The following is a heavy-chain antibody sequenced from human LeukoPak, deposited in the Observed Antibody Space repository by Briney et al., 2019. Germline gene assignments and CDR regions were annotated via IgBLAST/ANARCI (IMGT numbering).Heavy chain of an antibody. J-gene: IGHJ4*02. D-gene: IGHD5-18*01. V-gene: IGHV3-30*02. CDR3: AREGVGGYSQAFDY. Sequence: PGGSLRLSCAASGFTFSSYGMHWVRQAPGKGLEWVAFIRYDGSNKYYADSVKGRFTISRDNAKNSLYLQMNSLRAEDSALYYCAREGVGGYSQAFDYWGQGTLVTVSS. CDR1: GFTFSSYG. CDR2: IRYDGSNK.